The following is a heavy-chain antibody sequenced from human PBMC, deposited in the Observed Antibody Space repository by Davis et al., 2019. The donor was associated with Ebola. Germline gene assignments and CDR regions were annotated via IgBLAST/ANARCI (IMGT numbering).Heavy chain of an antibody. CDR2: INHSGIT. CDR3: ARAGLNDFWSGSLWGFDY. V-gene: IGHV4-61*08. J-gene: IGHJ4*02. D-gene: IGHD3-3*01. CDR1: GGSISSGGYY. Sequence: MPSETLSLTCTVSGGSISSGGYYWSWIRQPPGKGLEWIGEINHSGITNYNPSLKSRVTISVDPSKNQFSLKLSSVTAADTAVYYCARAGLNDFWSGSLWGFDYWGQGTLVTVSS.